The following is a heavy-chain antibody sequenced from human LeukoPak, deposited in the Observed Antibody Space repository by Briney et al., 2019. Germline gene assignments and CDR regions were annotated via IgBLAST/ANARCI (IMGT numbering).Heavy chain of an antibody. D-gene: IGHD2-2*01. V-gene: IGHV4-59*08. Sequence: SETLSLTCTVSGSSISSYYWSWIRQPPGKGLEWIGYIYHSGSTNYNSSLKSRVTISVDTSKNQFSLKLSSVTAADTAVYYCARHAAFAEYQSHLTHFDYWGQGTLVTVSS. CDR1: GSSISSYY. CDR2: IYHSGST. J-gene: IGHJ4*02. CDR3: ARHAAFAEYQSHLTHFDY.